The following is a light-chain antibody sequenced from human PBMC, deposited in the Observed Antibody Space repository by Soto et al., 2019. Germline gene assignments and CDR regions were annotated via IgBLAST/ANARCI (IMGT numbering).Light chain of an antibody. CDR3: MRYMVGVLVV. Sequence: QTVVTQEPSFSVSPGGTVTLTCGLTSGSVSTTYYPSWYQQTPGQAPRTLIYSTNIRSSGVPDRFSGSILWNKAALTITGAQADDESDYHCMRYMVGVLVVYGGGTKVTVL. V-gene: IGLV8-61*01. CDR2: STN. CDR1: SGSVSTTYY. J-gene: IGLJ2*01.